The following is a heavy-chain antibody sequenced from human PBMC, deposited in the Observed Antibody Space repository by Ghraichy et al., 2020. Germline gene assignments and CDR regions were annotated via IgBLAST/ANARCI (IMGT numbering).Heavy chain of an antibody. CDR1: GFIFEDYT. D-gene: IGHD3-3*01. V-gene: IGHV3-43*01. J-gene: IGHJ6*02. CDR3: AKDLTPRYDLWSGSNYYYYGVDV. Sequence: GGSLRLSCAASGFIFEDYTMHWVRQAPGKGLEWVSLITWDGENTFYADSVKGRFTISRDNNKNSLHLQMNSLRPEDTALDYCAKDLTPRYDLWSGSNYYYYGVDVWGQGTTVTVSS. CDR2: ITWDGENT.